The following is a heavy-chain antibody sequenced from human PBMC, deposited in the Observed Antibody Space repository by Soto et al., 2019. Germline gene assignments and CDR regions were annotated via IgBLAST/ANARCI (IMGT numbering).Heavy chain of an antibody. D-gene: IGHD6-25*01. J-gene: IGHJ5*02. Sequence: SQTLSLTCAISGDSVSSNSAAWNWIRQSPSRGLEWLGRTYYRSKWYNDYAVSVKSRITINPDTSKNQFSLQLNSVTPEDTAVYYCARDELDSSERPPHWFDPWGQGTLVTVSS. V-gene: IGHV6-1*01. CDR2: TYYRSKWYN. CDR3: ARDELDSSERPPHWFDP. CDR1: GDSVSSNSAA.